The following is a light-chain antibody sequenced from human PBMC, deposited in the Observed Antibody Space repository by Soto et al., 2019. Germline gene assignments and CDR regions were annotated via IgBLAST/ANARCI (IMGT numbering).Light chain of an antibody. V-gene: IGKV1-27*01. Sequence: IQMTQSPSTLSASVGDRVTITCLAGRAISNFLAWYQQKPGKVPKLLMYGASTLPSGVPSRFSGSGSRTDFTFTISSLQPEDVAICYCQKYRMELWTLVLGSSV. CDR1: RAISNF. CDR2: GAS. J-gene: IGKJ1*01. CDR3: QKYRMELWT.